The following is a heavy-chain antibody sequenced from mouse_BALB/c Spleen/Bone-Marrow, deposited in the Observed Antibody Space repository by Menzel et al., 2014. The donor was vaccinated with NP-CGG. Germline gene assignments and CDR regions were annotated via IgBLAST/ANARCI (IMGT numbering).Heavy chain of an antibody. Sequence: VQLQQSGPELVRPGVSVKISCKGSGYTFTDYAMHWVKQSHAKSLEWIGDINTYSGNANYNQNFKGKATMTVDKSSSTAFMELARLTYEDSAIYYCAREGYASTAWFAYWGQGTLVTVSA. CDR1: GYTFTDYA. D-gene: IGHD1-1*01. V-gene: IGHV1-67*01. J-gene: IGHJ3*01. CDR3: AREGYASTAWFAY. CDR2: INTYSGNA.